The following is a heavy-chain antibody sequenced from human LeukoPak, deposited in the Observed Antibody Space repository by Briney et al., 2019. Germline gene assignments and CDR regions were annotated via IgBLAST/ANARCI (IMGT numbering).Heavy chain of an antibody. V-gene: IGHV4-31*03. CDR2: IYYSGST. J-gene: IGHJ4*02. Sequence: SETLSLTCTVSGGSISSGGYYWSCIRQHPGKGLPWIGYIYYSGSTYYNPSLKSRVTISVDTSKNQFSLKLSSVTAADTAVYYCARARPPGAPYYFDYWGQGTLVTVSS. D-gene: IGHD1-14*01. CDR3: ARARPPGAPYYFDY. CDR1: GGSISSGGYY.